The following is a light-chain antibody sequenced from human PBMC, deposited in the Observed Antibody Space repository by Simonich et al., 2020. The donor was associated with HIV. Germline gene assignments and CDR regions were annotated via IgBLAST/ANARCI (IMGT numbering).Light chain of an antibody. CDR1: SSDVGGYNY. V-gene: IGLV2-8*01. CDR2: EVS. Sequence: QSALTQPPSASGSPGQSVTISCTETSSDVGGYNYVSWYQQHPGKAPKLMIYEVSKRPSGVPDRFSGSKSGNTASLVVSGLQAEDEADYYCSSYAGINNFVVFGGGTKLTVL. CDR3: SSYAGINNFVV. J-gene: IGLJ2*01.